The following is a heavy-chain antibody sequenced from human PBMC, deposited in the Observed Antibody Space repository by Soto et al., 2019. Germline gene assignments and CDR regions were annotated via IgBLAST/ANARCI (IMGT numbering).Heavy chain of an antibody. V-gene: IGHV3-48*02. D-gene: IGHD6-19*01. CDR1: GFTFSSYN. CDR3: ARDIAVAGSDY. J-gene: IGHJ4*02. CDR2: ISSSSTTL. Sequence: EVQLVESGGGLVQPGGSLSCSCAPPGFTFSSYNISWDRKPQGKGMGWVSYISSSSTTLYYADSVKGRFTISRYNANNSLYLQMNSLRDEDTAVYYCARDIAVAGSDYWGEGTLFTVSS.